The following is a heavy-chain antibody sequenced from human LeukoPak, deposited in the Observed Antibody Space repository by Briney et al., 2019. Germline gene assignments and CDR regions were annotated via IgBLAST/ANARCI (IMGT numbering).Heavy chain of an antibody. CDR2: INSDGSST. J-gene: IGHJ4*02. CDR3: ARGAGSSGYYSPPDY. Sequence: GGSLRLSCAASGLTFSRNWMHWVRQAPGKGLVWVSRINSDGSSTSYADSVKGRFTISRDNAKNTLYLQMNSLRPEDTAVYHCARGAGSSGYYSPPDYWGQGTLVTVSS. V-gene: IGHV3-74*01. D-gene: IGHD3-22*01. CDR1: GLTFSRNW.